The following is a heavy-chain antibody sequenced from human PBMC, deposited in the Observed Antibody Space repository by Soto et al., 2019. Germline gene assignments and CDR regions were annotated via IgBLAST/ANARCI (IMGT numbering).Heavy chain of an antibody. Sequence: QITLKESGPPLVRPTQTLTLTCTFSGFSLTTGGVGVGWIRQPPGKALEWLALIYWDDDHRYSPSLKTRLAITKDTSKNQVVLTMTKLDPADTATYYCAREMYYSTYFDSWGQGTLVTVSS. V-gene: IGHV2-5*02. J-gene: IGHJ4*02. CDR3: AREMYYSTYFDS. CDR1: GFSLTTGGVG. CDR2: IYWDDDH. D-gene: IGHD3-10*01.